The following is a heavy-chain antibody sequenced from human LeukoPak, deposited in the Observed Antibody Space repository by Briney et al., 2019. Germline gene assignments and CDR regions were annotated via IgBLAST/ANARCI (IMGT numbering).Heavy chain of an antibody. J-gene: IGHJ5*02. CDR2: IYPGDSDT. D-gene: IGHD6-19*01. CDR1: GYSFASYW. V-gene: IGHV5-51*01. CDR3: ARRGAVAGTMSWFDP. Sequence: GESLKISCKGSGYSFASYWVAWVRQMPGKGLEWMRIIYPGDSDTRYSPSFQGQVTFSADKSSSTIYLQWSSLKPSDTAIYYCARRGAVAGTMSWFDPWGQGTLVTVSS.